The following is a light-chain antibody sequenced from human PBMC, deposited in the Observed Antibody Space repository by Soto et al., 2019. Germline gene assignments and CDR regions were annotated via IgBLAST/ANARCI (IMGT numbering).Light chain of an antibody. J-gene: IGKJ4*01. CDR2: GAS. CDR3: QQYGSSPTFT. Sequence: EIVLTQSPGTLSLSPGERATLSCRASQSVSSSYLAWYQQKPGQAPRLLIYGASSRATGIPDRFSGSGSGTAFTLTSSRLEPEDFAVYYCQQYGSSPTFTFGGGTKVEIK. CDR1: QSVSSSY. V-gene: IGKV3-20*01.